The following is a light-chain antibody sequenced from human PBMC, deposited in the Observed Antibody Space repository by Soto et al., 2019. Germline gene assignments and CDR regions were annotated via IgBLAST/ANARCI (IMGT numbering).Light chain of an antibody. CDR1: QSVSSIY. CDR3: QQYDDSPLT. V-gene: IGKV3-20*01. Sequence: DIVLTQSPGPLSLSPGERATLSCRSSQSVSSIYLAWYQQKPGQAPRLLIYGASNRATGVPDRFSGGGSATDFTLTISRLEPEDFAVYYCQQYDDSPLTFGGGTKVDIK. CDR2: GAS. J-gene: IGKJ4*01.